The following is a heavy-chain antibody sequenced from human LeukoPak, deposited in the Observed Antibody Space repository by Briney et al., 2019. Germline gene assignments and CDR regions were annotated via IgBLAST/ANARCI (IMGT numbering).Heavy chain of an antibody. CDR3: ARLYFDWLYYWFDP. J-gene: IGHJ5*02. D-gene: IGHD3-9*01. CDR2: IYYSGST. V-gene: IGHV4-39*01. CDR1: GGSISSSSYY. Sequence: SETLSLTCTVSGGSISSSSYYWGWIRQPPGKGLEWIGSIYYSGSTYYNPSLKSRVTISVDTSKNQFSLKLSSVIAADTAVYYCARLYFDWLYYWFDPWGQGTLVTVSS.